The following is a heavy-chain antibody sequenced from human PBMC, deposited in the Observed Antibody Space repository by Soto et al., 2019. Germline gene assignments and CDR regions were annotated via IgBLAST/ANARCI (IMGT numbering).Heavy chain of an antibody. CDR3: ARSPYYGSEYHTHFDY. D-gene: IGHD3-10*01. CDR1: GFTFSSYG. Sequence: QVQLVESGGGVVQPGRSLRLSCAASGFTFSSYGMHWVRQAPGKGLEWVAVIWYDGSNKYYADSVKGRFTISRDNSKNTLYLQRNSLRAEDTAVYYCARSPYYGSEYHTHFDYWGQGTLVTVSS. J-gene: IGHJ4*02. CDR2: IWYDGSNK. V-gene: IGHV3-33*01.